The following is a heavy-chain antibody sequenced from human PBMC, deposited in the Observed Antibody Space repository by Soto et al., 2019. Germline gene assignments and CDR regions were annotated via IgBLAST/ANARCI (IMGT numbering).Heavy chain of an antibody. D-gene: IGHD3-10*01. J-gene: IGHJ6*02. CDR2: VSPPFRTS. V-gene: IGHV1-69*01. CDR3: ARGLYYGSGSYSPYGMDV. CDR1: GVSFNNNG. Sequence: QVQLVQSGAEVKKPGSSVKVSCKTSGVSFNNNGIGWVRQAPGHGLEWMGGVSPPFRTSNFARKFQGRIWITADASTGTVNIELSSLTSEDTAQYYCARGLYYGSGSYSPYGMDVWGQGTTVTVSS.